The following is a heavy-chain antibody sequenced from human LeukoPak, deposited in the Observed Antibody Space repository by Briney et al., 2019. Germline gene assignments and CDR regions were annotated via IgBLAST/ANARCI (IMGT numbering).Heavy chain of an antibody. CDR2: INPSSGDT. CDR3: ARDGNEAVAGTGAVTF. CDR1: GYPFTGYY. D-gene: IGHD6-19*01. V-gene: IGHV1-2*02. Sequence: ASVEVSCKTSGYPFTGYYMHWVRQAPGQGLEWMGWINPSSGDTHYAQNFQGRVTMTRDTSISTAYMELSRLTSYDTAVYFCARDGNEAVAGTGAVTFWGQGTLVTVSS. J-gene: IGHJ4*02.